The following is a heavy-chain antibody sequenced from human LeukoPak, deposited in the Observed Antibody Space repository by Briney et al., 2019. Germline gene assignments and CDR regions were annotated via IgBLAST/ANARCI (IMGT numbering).Heavy chain of an antibody. CDR3: ARESTSWYFDL. Sequence: GGSLRLSCTASGFTVSSNYMSWVRQAPGKGLEWVSVIYSGGSTYYADSVKGRFTISRDNSKNTLYLQMNSLRAEDTAVYYCARESTSWYFDLWGRGTLVTVSS. CDR2: IYSGGST. J-gene: IGHJ2*01. V-gene: IGHV3-66*01. CDR1: GFTVSSNY. D-gene: IGHD2-2*01.